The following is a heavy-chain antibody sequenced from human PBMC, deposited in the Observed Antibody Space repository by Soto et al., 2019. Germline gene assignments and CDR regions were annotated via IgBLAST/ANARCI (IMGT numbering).Heavy chain of an antibody. V-gene: IGHV3-30-3*01. J-gene: IGHJ6*02. CDR1: GFTFSYHA. CDR2: ISYDGDNK. CDR3: ARGTTTSACSAMDV. D-gene: IGHD1-1*01. Sequence: QVQLVESGGGVVQPGRSLRLSCAASGFTFSYHALNWVRQAPGKGLEWVAVISYDGDNKYIAESVKGRFTISRDNSKNTVSMPMNSLRAEETAMYFCARGTTTSACSAMDVWGQGTTVTVSS.